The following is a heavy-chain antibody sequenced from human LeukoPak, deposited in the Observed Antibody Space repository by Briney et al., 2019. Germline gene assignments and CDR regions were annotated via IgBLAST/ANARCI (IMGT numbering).Heavy chain of an antibody. J-gene: IGHJ2*01. CDR1: GFTFSSYA. V-gene: IGHV3-23*01. CDR3: AKGFHAPPAETFSSFFDL. CDR2: IGADGRGT. Sequence: GGSLRLSCAVSGFTFSSYAMRWLRQAPGKGLEWVSGIGADGRGTYYGDSVKGRFTISRDNSRNTLFLQMNSLRDEDTAIYYWAKGFHAPPAETFSSFFDLWGRGALGTVSS. D-gene: IGHD2/OR15-2a*01.